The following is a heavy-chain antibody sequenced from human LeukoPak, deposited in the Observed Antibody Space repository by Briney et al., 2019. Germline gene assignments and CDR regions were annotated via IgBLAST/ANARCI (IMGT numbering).Heavy chain of an antibody. CDR2: IYSGGST. J-gene: IGHJ4*02. CDR1: GFTVSSNY. V-gene: IGHV3-66*01. CDR3: AKAFRWYEEDY. Sequence: GGSLRLSCAASGFTVSSNYMSWVRQAPGKGLEWVSVIYSGGSTYYADSVKGRFTISRDNSKNTLYLQMNSLRAEDTAVYYCAKAFRWYEEDYWGQGTLVTVSS. D-gene: IGHD6-13*01.